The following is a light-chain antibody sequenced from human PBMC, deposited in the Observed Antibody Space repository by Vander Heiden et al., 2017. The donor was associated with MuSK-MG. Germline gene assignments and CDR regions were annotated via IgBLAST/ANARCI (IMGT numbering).Light chain of an antibody. V-gene: IGKV1-39*01. J-gene: IGKJ1*01. CDR2: DAA. Sequence: DIQMTQSPSSLSASVGDRVTITCRASQSISSYLDWYPQKPGKALKLSMYDAASVQSGVLSRFSGSGSGTDFTLTSSSLQPEDFATYYCQQSYSTPWTFGHGTKVEIK. CDR3: QQSYSTPWT. CDR1: QSISSY.